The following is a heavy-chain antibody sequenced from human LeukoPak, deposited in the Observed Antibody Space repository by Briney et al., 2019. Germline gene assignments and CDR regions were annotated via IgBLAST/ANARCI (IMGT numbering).Heavy chain of an antibody. CDR2: ISSNGRTI. CDR3: ARTQQWLVLGFDP. CDR1: GFTFSDYY. D-gene: IGHD6-19*01. Sequence: TGGSLRLSCAASGFTFSDYYMSWIRQAPGKGLEWISYISSNGRTIYYADSVKGRFTISRDNARKSVYLQMNSLRAEDTATYYCARTQQWLVLGFDPWGQGTLVTVSS. V-gene: IGHV3-11*01. J-gene: IGHJ5*02.